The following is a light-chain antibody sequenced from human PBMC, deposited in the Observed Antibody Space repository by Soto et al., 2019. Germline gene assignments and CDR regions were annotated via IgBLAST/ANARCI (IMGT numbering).Light chain of an antibody. V-gene: IGLV3-1*01. J-gene: IGLJ2*01. CDR3: QAWDTSTAWV. CDR1: KLGDKY. CDR2: QDE. Sequence: SYELTQPPSVSVSPGHTASITCSGDKLGDKYASWYQQKPGQSPVVVIYQDEKRPSGIPERFSGSNSGNTATLTITGTQAMDEADYYCQAWDTSTAWVFGGGTKLTVL.